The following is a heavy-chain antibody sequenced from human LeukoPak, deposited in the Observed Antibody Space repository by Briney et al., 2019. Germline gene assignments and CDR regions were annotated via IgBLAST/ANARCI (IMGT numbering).Heavy chain of an antibody. Sequence: ASVKVSCKASGYTCTSYGISWVRQAPGQGLEWMGWISAYNGNTNYAQKLQGRVTMTTDTSTSTAYTELRSLRSDDTAVYYCAMTFLKAVAGSLDYWGQGTLVAVSS. J-gene: IGHJ4*02. CDR3: AMTFLKAVAGSLDY. CDR1: GYTCTSYG. CDR2: ISAYNGNT. D-gene: IGHD6-19*01. V-gene: IGHV1-18*01.